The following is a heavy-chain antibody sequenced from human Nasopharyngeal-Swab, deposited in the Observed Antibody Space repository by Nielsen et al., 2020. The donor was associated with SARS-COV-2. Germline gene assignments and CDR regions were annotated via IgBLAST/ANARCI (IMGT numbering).Heavy chain of an antibody. V-gene: IGHV3-53*01. Sequence: GGSLRLSCAASGFTVSSNYMSWVRQAPGKGLEWVSVIYSGGSTYYADSVKGRFTISRDNSKNTLYLQMSSLRAEDTAVYYCARDSRGALPNYYYGMDVWGQGTTVTVSS. D-gene: IGHD1-26*01. CDR3: ARDSRGALPNYYYGMDV. CDR1: GFTVSSNY. CDR2: IYSGGST. J-gene: IGHJ6*02.